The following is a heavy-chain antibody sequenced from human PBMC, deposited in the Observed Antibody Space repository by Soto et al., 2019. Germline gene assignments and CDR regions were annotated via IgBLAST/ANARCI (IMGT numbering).Heavy chain of an antibody. D-gene: IGHD3-3*01. V-gene: IGHV3-23*01. CDR1: GFTFSSYA. CDR3: AKTGGYDFWSGFGDY. Sequence: EVQLLESGGGLVQPGGSLRLSFAASGFTFSSYAMSWVRRAPGKGLEGVSTLSGSGGSTYYADSLKGRFTISRDNSKNTLYLQMNSLRAEDSAVYYCAKTGGYDFWSGFGDYWGQGTLVTVSS. J-gene: IGHJ4*02. CDR2: LSGSGGST.